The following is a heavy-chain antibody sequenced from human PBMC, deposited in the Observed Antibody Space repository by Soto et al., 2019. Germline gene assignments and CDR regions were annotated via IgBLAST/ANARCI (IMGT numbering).Heavy chain of an antibody. D-gene: IGHD6-19*01. V-gene: IGHV4-4*07. CDR3: ARDRQWLGAFDI. J-gene: IGHJ3*02. Sequence: PSETLSLTCTISCGSISSYYWTVIRLPAGKGLAWLGRVSASGDTDYNASLKTRVTMSVDTSKNQISLKLTSVTAADTAMYYCARDRQWLGAFDIWGQGTKVTVS. CDR2: VSASGDT. CDR1: CGSISSYY.